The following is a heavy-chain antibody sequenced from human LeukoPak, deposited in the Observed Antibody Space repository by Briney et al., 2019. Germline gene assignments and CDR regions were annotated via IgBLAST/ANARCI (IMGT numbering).Heavy chain of an antibody. Sequence: SVKVSCKASGGTFSSYAISWVRQAPGQGLEWMGGVIPIFGTANYAQKFQGRVTITADESTSTAYMELSSLRSEDTAVYYCARVLLERGYSYGSGLDYYGMDVWGKGTTVTVSS. D-gene: IGHD5-18*01. CDR3: ARVLLERGYSYGSGLDYYGMDV. CDR2: VIPIFGTA. CDR1: GGTFSSYA. J-gene: IGHJ6*04. V-gene: IGHV1-69*13.